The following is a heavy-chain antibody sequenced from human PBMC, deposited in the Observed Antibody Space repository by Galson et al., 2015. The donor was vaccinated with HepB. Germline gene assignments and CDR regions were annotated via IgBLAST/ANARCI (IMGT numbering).Heavy chain of an antibody. V-gene: IGHV1-2*06. CDR1: GYTFTGYY. CDR2: INPNSGGT. Sequence: SVKVSCKASGYTFTGYYIHWVRQAPGQGLEWMGRINPNSGGTNYAQKFQGRVTMTRDTSINTAYMELSRLRSDDTAVYYCARDRGRMGLQDAFDIWGQGTMVTVSS. CDR3: ARDRGRMGLQDAFDI. D-gene: IGHD3-16*01. J-gene: IGHJ3*02.